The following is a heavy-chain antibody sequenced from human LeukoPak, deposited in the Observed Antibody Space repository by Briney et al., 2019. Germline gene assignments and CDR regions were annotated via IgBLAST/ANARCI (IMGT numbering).Heavy chain of an antibody. CDR3: ARSLGATDAFDI. CDR1: GGSISSYY. D-gene: IGHD1-26*01. V-gene: IGHV4-59*01. J-gene: IGHJ3*02. Sequence: PSETLSLTCTVSGGSISSYYWSWIRQPPGKGLEWIGYIYYSGSTNYNPSLKSRVTISVDTSKNQFSLKLSSVTAAGTAVYYCARSLGATDAFDIWGQGTMVTVSS. CDR2: IYYSGST.